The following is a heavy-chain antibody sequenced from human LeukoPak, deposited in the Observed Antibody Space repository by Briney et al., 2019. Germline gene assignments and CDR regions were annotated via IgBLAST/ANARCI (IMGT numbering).Heavy chain of an antibody. CDR2: ISSSSSYI. J-gene: IGHJ4*02. CDR3: ALSPVRDSGYFDY. D-gene: IGHD2/OR15-2a*01. CDR1: GFTFSSYS. V-gene: IGHV3-21*01. Sequence: PGGSLRLSCAASGFTFSSYSMNWVRQAPGKGLEWVSSISSSSSYIYYADSVKGRFTISRDNAKNSLYPQMNSLRAEDTAVYYCALSPVRDSGYFDYWGQGTLVTVSP.